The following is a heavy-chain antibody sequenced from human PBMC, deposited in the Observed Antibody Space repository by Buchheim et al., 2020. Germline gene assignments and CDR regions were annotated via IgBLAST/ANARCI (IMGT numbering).Heavy chain of an antibody. V-gene: IGHV3-15*01. CDR2: IKSKTDGGTT. D-gene: IGHD3-22*01. CDR1: GFTFSNAW. Sequence: EVQLVESGGGLVKPGGSLRLSCAASGFTFSNAWMSWVRQAPGKGLEWVGRIKSKTDGGTTDYAAPVKGRFTISSDDSKKKLYLQMNSLKTEDTAVYYCTTVAPKVYYDSSGYFNWGQGTL. J-gene: IGHJ4*02. CDR3: TTVAPKVYYDSSGYFN.